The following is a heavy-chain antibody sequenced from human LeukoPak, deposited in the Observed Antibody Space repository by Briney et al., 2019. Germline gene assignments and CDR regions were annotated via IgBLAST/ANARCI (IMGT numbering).Heavy chain of an antibody. CDR2: IYHSGST. Sequence: SETLSLTCAVSCYSIITGYYWGWIRQPPGKGLEWIGSIYHSGSTYNNPSLKRRLIISVDPSKTPLSLQMSCVTAGDTPVYYCARQGPYSISSSFVYWGQGSLVTVSP. CDR3: ARQGPYSISSSFVY. D-gene: IGHD6-6*01. CDR1: CYSIITGYY. J-gene: IGHJ4*02. V-gene: IGHV4-38-2*01.